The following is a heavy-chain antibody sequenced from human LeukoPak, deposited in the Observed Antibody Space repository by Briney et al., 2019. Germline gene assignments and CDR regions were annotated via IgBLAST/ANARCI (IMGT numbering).Heavy chain of an antibody. Sequence: GGSLRLSCAASGFTFSSYWMSWVRQAPGKGLEWVTFISFDGSIKDYAVSVKGRFTISRDNSKNTLYLEMNSLRPDDTAVYYCAKDKGTFYMDVWGKGTTVTVS. D-gene: IGHD3-16*01. CDR3: AKDKGTFYMDV. J-gene: IGHJ6*03. CDR1: GFTFSSYW. CDR2: ISFDGSIK. V-gene: IGHV3-30*18.